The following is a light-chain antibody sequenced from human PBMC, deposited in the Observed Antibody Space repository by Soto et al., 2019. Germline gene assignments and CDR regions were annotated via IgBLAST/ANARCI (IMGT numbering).Light chain of an antibody. V-gene: IGKV3-11*01. CDR3: QQRSNWPPIT. CDR2: GAS. Sequence: EIVMTQSPDILSPSPGERASLSCRATQTISINLAWYQQIPGQAPRLVLYGASNRANGIPARFSGSGSGTDLTLTISSLEPEDFAVYSCQQRSNWPPITFGQGTRLEIK. J-gene: IGKJ5*01. CDR1: QTISIN.